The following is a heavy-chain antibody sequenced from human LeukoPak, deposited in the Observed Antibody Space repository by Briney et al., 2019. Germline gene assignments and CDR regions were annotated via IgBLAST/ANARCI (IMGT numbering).Heavy chain of an antibody. CDR1: GGTFSSYA. J-gene: IGHJ6*02. V-gene: IGHV1-2*02. CDR2: INPNSGGT. CDR3: ATLDVYYYYGMDV. Sequence: ASVKVSCKASGGTFSSYAISWVRQAPGQGLEWMGWINPNSGGTNYAQKFQGRVTMTRDTSISTAYMELSRLRSDDTAVYYCATLDVYYYYGMDVWGQGTTVTVSS. D-gene: IGHD3-16*01.